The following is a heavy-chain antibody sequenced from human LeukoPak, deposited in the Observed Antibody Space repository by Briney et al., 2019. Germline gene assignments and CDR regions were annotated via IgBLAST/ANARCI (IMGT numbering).Heavy chain of an antibody. CDR2: INPNSGGT. CDR3: ARALSGNYYYYYMDV. D-gene: IGHD5-12*01. V-gene: IGHV1-2*02. Sequence: ASVKVSCKASGYTFTGYYMHWTRQAPGQGLEWMGWINPNSGGTNYAQKFQGRVTMTRDTSISTAYMELSRLRSDDTAVYYCARALSGNYYYYYMDVWGKGTTVTVSS. CDR1: GYTFTGYY. J-gene: IGHJ6*03.